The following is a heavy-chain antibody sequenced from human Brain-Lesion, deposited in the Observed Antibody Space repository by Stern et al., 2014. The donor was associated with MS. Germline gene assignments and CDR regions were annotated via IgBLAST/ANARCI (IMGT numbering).Heavy chain of an antibody. V-gene: IGHV3-74*02. CDR1: GFTFSNYW. Sequence: EVQLVESGGGLVQPGGSLRLSCAASGFTFSNYWMHWVRQAPGKGLVWVSRVNNDGGRTSYADSVKVRFTMSRDNAKNTRYLQMNSLRVEDTAIYYCARGERWFDSWGQGTLVTVSS. CDR2: VNNDGGRT. J-gene: IGHJ5*01. CDR3: ARGERWFDS. D-gene: IGHD3-10*01.